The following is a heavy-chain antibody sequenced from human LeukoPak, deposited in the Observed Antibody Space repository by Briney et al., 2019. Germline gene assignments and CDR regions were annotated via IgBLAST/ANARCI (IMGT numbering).Heavy chain of an antibody. Sequence: SETLSLTCAVYGGSFSGYYWSWIRQPPGKGLEWIGEINHSGSTNYNPSLKSRVTISVGTSKNQFSLKLSSVTAADTAVYYCARGRAYYYGSGSSRPNWFDPWGQGTLVTVSS. V-gene: IGHV4-34*01. CDR3: ARGRAYYYGSGSSRPNWFDP. CDR2: INHSGST. J-gene: IGHJ5*02. D-gene: IGHD3-10*01. CDR1: GGSFSGYY.